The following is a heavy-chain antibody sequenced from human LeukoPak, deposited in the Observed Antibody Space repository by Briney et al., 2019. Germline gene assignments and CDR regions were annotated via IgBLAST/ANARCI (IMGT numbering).Heavy chain of an antibody. CDR3: ARDVSYCSSTSCYYYYYYGMDV. V-gene: IGHV6-1*01. J-gene: IGHJ6*04. CDR1: GDSVSSNSAA. Sequence: PSQTLSLTCAISGDSVSSNSAAWNWIRQSPSRGLEWLGRTYYRSKWYNDYAVSVKSRITINPDTSQNQFSLQLNSVTPEDTAVYYCARDVSYCSSTSCYYYYYYGMDVWGKGTTVTVSS. CDR2: TYYRSKWYN. D-gene: IGHD2-2*01.